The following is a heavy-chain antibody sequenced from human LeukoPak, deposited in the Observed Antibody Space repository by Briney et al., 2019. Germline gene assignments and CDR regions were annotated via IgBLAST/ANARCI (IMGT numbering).Heavy chain of an antibody. V-gene: IGHV1-3*01. CDR1: GYISTKYV. Sequence: ASVKVSCKASGYISTKYVVHWERQAPGQRPEWMGWIKAGNGDTKYSQNFQDRLTITSDTSASTVYMELSSLTSEDTALYYCARDDCGDTCYPGGYWGQGTLVTVSS. CDR2: IKAGNGDT. CDR3: ARDDCGDTCYPGGY. J-gene: IGHJ4*02. D-gene: IGHD2-21*01.